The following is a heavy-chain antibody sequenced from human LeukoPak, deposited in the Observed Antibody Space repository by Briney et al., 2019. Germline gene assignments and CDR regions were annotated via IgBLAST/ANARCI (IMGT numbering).Heavy chain of an antibody. J-gene: IGHJ4*02. D-gene: IGHD2-2*01. CDR3: ASPGNQLLFSWLAY. Sequence: SVKVSCKASGGTFSSYAISWVRQAPGQGLEWMGGIIPILGTANYAQKFQGRVTITADESTSTAYMELSSLRSEDTAVYYCASPGNQLLFSWLAYWGQGTLVTVSS. V-gene: IGHV1-69*13. CDR1: GGTFSSYA. CDR2: IIPILGTA.